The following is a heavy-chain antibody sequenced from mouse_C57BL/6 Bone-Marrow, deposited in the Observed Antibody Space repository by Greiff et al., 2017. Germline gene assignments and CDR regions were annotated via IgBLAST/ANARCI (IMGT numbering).Heavy chain of an antibody. Sequence: EVQLKESGGDLVKPGGSLKLSCAASGFTFSSYGMSWVRQTPDKRLEWVATISSGGSYTYYPDSVKGRFTISRDNAKNTLYLQMSSLKSEDTAMYYCARPLGAWFAYWGQGTLVTVSA. J-gene: IGHJ3*01. CDR2: ISSGGSYT. CDR3: ARPLGAWFAY. CDR1: GFTFSSYG. V-gene: IGHV5-6*01.